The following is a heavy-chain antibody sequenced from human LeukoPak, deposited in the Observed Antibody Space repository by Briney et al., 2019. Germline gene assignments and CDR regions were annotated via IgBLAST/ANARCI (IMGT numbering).Heavy chain of an antibody. V-gene: IGHV4-61*02. CDR1: GGSISTGTYY. Sequence: SETLSLTCTVSGGSISTGTYYWSWIRQPAGKGLEWIGRIYTSGSTNYNPSLKSRVTISVDTSKNQFSLKLNSVTAADTAVYYCARGDYYGSGSYYNSAFDIWGQGTMVAVSS. CDR2: IYTSGST. CDR3: ARGDYYGSGSYYNSAFDI. D-gene: IGHD3-10*01. J-gene: IGHJ3*02.